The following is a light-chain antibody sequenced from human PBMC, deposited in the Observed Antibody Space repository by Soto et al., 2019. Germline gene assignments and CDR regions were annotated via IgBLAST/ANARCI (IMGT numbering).Light chain of an antibody. CDR3: QQYENWPWT. CDR1: EAVSTN. V-gene: IGKV3-15*01. J-gene: IGKJ1*01. CDR2: AAS. Sequence: ERVMTQSPATLSVFPGEGATLSCRASEAVSTNLAWYQHKPGQAPRLLIYAASTTSTGVPARFSGSGSGTEFTLTISNLQSEDVATYDCQQYENWPWTFGQGTK.